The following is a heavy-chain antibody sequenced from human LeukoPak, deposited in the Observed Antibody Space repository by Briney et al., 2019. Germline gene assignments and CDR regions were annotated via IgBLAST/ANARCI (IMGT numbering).Heavy chain of an antibody. CDR1: GYSFTGYY. J-gene: IGHJ6*03. CDR2: INPNSGGT. CDR3: ARVSDYDFWSGYPSHYYMNV. D-gene: IGHD3-3*01. Sequence: ASVKVSCKASGYSFTGYYMHWVGPAPGQGLAWMGWINPNSGGTNYAQKFQGRVTMTRDTSHSTAYLELSRLRSDDTAVYYCARVSDYDFWSGYPSHYYMNVWGKGTTVTVSS. V-gene: IGHV1-2*02.